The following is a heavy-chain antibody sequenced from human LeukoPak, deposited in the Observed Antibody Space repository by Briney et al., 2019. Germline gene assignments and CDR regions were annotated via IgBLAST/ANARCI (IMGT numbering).Heavy chain of an antibody. V-gene: IGHV4-59*01. J-gene: IGHJ4*02. CDR3: ARQYYYDSSGYYYGPFDY. Sequence: SETLSLTCTVSGGSISSYYWSWIRQPPGKGLEWIGYIYYSWRTNYNPSLKSRLTISADTSKNQFSLKLSSVPAADTAVYYCARQYYYDSSGYYYGPFDYWGQGTLVTVSS. CDR2: IYYSWRT. CDR1: GGSISSYY. D-gene: IGHD3-22*01.